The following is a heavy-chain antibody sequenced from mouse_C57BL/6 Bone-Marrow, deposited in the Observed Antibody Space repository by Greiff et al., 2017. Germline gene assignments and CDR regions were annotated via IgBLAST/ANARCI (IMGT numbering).Heavy chain of an antibody. V-gene: IGHV1-62-3*01. CDR1: GYTFTSYW. CDR3: ARPLTTVERAFDY. J-gene: IGHJ2*01. Sequence: VQLQQPGAELVKPGASVKLSCKASGYTFTSYWMHWVKQRPGRGLEWIGRIDPNSGGTKYNEKFKSKATLTVDKSSSTAYMQLSSLTSEDSAVYYCARPLTTVERAFDYWGQGTTLTVSS. D-gene: IGHD1-1*01. CDR2: IDPNSGGT.